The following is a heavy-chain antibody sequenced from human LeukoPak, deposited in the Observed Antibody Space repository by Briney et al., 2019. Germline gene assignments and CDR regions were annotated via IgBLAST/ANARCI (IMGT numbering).Heavy chain of an antibody. Sequence: SQTLSLTCTVSGGSISSGDYYWSWIRQPPGKGLEWIGYIYYSGSTYYNPSLKSRVTISVDTSKNQFSLKLSSVTAADTAVYYCAREEMATNPFDYWGQGTLVTVSS. J-gene: IGHJ4*02. CDR2: IYYSGST. D-gene: IGHD5-24*01. CDR3: AREEMATNPFDY. CDR1: GGSISSGDYY. V-gene: IGHV4-30-4*01.